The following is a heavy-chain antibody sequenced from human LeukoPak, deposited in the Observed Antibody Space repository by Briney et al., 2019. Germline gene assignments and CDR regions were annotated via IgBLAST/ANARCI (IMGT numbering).Heavy chain of an antibody. CDR2: IYTSGST. V-gene: IGHV4-4*07. CDR1: GGSISSYY. CDR3: ARLSSGWYMYYFDY. Sequence: SETLSLTCTVSGGSISSYYSSWIRQPAGRGLEWIGRIYTSGSTNYHPSLRSRVTMSVDTSKNQFSLKLSSVTAADTAVYCCARLSSGWYMYYFDYWGQGTLVTVSS. D-gene: IGHD6-19*01. J-gene: IGHJ4*02.